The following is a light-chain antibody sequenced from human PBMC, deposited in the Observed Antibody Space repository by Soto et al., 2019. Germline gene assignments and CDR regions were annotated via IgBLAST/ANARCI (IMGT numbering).Light chain of an antibody. V-gene: IGKV3-15*01. CDR2: GAS. CDR1: ESIRSS. J-gene: IGKJ5*01. Sequence: EIVMTQSPATLSVSPGEGATLSCRAGESIRSSLAWYQQKTGQAPRLLIYGASTRATGIAGRFSGSGSGTDSTLTSSSRQSEDFAVYYCQQYKSWTSITFGQGTRLEIK. CDR3: QQYKSWTSIT.